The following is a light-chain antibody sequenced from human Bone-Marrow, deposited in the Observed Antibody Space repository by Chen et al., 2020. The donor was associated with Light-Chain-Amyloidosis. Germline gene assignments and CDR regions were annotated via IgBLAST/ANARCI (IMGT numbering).Light chain of an antibody. V-gene: IGLV3-21*02. CDR2: DDS. CDR3: QVWDRSSDRPV. J-gene: IGLJ3*02. Sequence: SYVLTQPSSVSVAPGQTAPIVCGGNNIGSTSVHWYQQTPGQAPLLVGYDDSDRPSGIPERLSDSNSGNTATLTISRVEAGDEADYYCQVWDRSSDRPVFGGGTKLTVL. CDR1: NIGSTS.